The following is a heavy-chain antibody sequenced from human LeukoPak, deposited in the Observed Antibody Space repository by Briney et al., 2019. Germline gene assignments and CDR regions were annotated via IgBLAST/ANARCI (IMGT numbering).Heavy chain of an antibody. CDR3: ARHGSRGGSYDY. CDR2: IRSGESA. J-gene: IGHJ4*02. CDR1: GGSITNYH. V-gene: IGHV4-59*08. Sequence: PSETLSLTCSVSGGSITNYHWSWIRQPPGKRLEWIGYIRSGESAVYNPSLESRVTMSVDTPMNHFSLRLNSLTAADTAVYYCARHGSRGGSYDYWGQGTLVTVSS. D-gene: IGHD1-26*01.